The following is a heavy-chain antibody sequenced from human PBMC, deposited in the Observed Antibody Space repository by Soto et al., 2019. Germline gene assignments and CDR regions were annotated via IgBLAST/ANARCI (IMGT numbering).Heavy chain of an antibody. J-gene: IGHJ4*02. Sequence: QITLKESGPTLVKPTQTLTLTCTFSGFSLRTRGVAVGWFRQPPGKALEWLALIYWDEDKWYSPSLKSRLTIADDTSKNQVVLTMTNVDPVDTAIYYCAHRPRGYAYYFDYWGQGILVTVSS. V-gene: IGHV2-5*02. D-gene: IGHD5-12*01. CDR3: AHRPRGYAYYFDY. CDR2: IYWDEDK. CDR1: GFSLRTRGVA.